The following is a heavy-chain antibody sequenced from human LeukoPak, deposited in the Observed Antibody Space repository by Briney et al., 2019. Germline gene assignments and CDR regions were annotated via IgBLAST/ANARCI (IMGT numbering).Heavy chain of an antibody. D-gene: IGHD5-18*01. J-gene: IGHJ5*02. CDR3: AKGGRRSDTAMANWFDP. V-gene: IGHV4-34*01. CDR1: GRSFSGYY. CDR2: INHSGST. Sequence: SEALSLTCAVYGRSFSGYYWSWIRQPPGKGLEWIGEINHSGSTNYNASLKSRVTISVDTSKNQFSLKLSSVTAADTAVYYCAKGGRRSDTAMANWFDPWGQGTLVTVSS.